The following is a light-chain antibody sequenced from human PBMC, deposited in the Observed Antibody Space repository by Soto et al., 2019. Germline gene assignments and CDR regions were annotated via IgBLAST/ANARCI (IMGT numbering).Light chain of an antibody. CDR2: LNSDGSH. CDR1: SGHSSYA. V-gene: IGLV4-69*01. J-gene: IGLJ2*01. CDR3: QTWGTGIQV. Sequence: QPVLTQSPSASASLGPSVKLTCTLSSGHSSYAIAWHQQQPEKDPRYLMKLNSDGSHSKGDGIPDRFSGSSSGAERYLTISSLQSEDEADYYCQTWGTGIQVFGGGTKLTVL.